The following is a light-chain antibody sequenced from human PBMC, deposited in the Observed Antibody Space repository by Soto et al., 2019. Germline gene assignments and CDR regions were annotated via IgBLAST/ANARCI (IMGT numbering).Light chain of an antibody. V-gene: IGLV4-69*01. Sequence: QPVLTQSPSASASLGASVKLTRTLSSGHSSYAIAWHQKHPEKGPRYLMRLNSDGSHTKGAGIPDRFSGSSSGAERYLTVSSLQSEDESDSCCQTWREVFGGGTKVTVL. CDR3: QTWREV. CDR2: LNSDGSH. CDR1: SGHSSYA. J-gene: IGLJ3*02.